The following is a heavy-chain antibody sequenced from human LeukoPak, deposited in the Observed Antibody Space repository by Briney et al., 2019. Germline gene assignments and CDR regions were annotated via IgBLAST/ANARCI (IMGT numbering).Heavy chain of an antibody. CDR1: GYTFTSYD. V-gene: IGHV1-8*03. D-gene: IGHD1-26*01. CDR2: MNPNSGNT. J-gene: IGHJ4*02. CDR3: ARGRGRGSYSRY. Sequence: ASVKVSCKASGYTFTSYDINWVRQATGQGLEWMGWMNPNSGNTGYAQKFQGRVTITRNTSISTAYMELSSLRSEATAVYYCARGRGRGSYSRYWGQGTLVTVSS.